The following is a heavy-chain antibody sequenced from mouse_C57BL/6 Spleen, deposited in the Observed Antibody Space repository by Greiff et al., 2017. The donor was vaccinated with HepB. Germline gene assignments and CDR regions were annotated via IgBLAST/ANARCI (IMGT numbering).Heavy chain of an antibody. J-gene: IGHJ3*01. D-gene: IGHD3-2*02. V-gene: IGHV1-18*01. CDR3: ARSSSGYPWFAY. CDR1: GYTFTDYN. Sequence: EVQLQESGPELVKPGASVKIPCKASGYTFTDYNMDWVKQSHGKSLEWIGDINPNNGGTIYNQKFKGKATLTVDKSSSTAYMELRSLTSEDTAVYYCARSSSGYPWFAYWGQGTLVTVSA. CDR2: INPNNGGT.